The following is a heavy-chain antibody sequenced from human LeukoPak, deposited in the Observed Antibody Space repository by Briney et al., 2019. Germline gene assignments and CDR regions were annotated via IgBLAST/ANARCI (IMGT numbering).Heavy chain of an antibody. D-gene: IGHD3-22*01. CDR1: GFTFFTYA. CDR2: VSHDGNHK. Sequence: PGGSLRLSCTASGFTFFTYAIHWVRQAPGKGLEWVTVVSHDGNHKYYADSVTGRFIVSRDDSKNTVFLQMSSLRPEDTAMYHCARVGNYYDTRLYGYDVWGPGTMVTVSS. CDR3: ARVGNYYDTRLYGYDV. V-gene: IGHV3-30*04. J-gene: IGHJ3*01.